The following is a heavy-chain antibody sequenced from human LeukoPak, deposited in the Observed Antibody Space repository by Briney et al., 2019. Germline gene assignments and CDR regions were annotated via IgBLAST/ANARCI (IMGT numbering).Heavy chain of an antibody. V-gene: IGHV3-33*06. J-gene: IGHJ5*02. CDR2: IWYDGSNK. CDR1: GFPFSSYG. CDR3: AKGPRITIFGVADSTGWFDP. D-gene: IGHD3-3*01. Sequence: GGSLRLSCAASGFPFSSYGMHWVRQAPGKGLEWVAVIWYDGSNKYYADSVKGRFTISRDNSKNTLYLQMKSLRAEDTAVYYYAKGPRITIFGVADSTGWFDPWGQGTLVTVSS.